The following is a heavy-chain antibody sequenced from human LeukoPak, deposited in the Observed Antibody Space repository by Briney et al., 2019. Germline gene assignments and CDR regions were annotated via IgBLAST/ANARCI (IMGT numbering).Heavy chain of an antibody. CDR1: GFTFDDYA. CDR3: AKSRTSSSWGYFDH. CDR2: ISWNSGSI. Sequence: PGGSLRLSCAASGFTFDDYAMHWVRQAPGKGLEWVSGISWNSGSIGYADSVKGRFTISRDNAKNSLYLQMNSLRAEDMALYYCAKSRTSSSWGYFDHWGQGTLVTVSS. V-gene: IGHV3-9*03. J-gene: IGHJ4*02. D-gene: IGHD6-6*01.